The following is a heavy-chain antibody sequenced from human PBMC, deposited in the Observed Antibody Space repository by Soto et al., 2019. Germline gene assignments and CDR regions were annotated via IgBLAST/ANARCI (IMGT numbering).Heavy chain of an antibody. CDR2: FYYTGST. J-gene: IGHJ4*02. Sequence: QLQLQESGPGLVKPSETLSLTCTVSGGSISSTSYYWVWIRQPPGKGLEWIGSFYYTGSTYYNPSLKRRVTISVDTSENQFSLKLSSVTAADTAVYYCARQVVDGGVAGAGSFDYWGQGTLVTVSS. CDR3: ARQVVDGGVAGAGSFDY. V-gene: IGHV4-39*01. D-gene: IGHD3-10*01. CDR1: GGSISSTSYY.